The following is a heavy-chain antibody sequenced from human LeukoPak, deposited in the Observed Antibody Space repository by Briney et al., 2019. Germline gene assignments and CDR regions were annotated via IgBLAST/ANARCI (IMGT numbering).Heavy chain of an antibody. V-gene: IGHV3-23*01. CDR1: GFTFSSYA. D-gene: IGHD3-10*01. CDR2: ISGSGGST. J-gene: IGHJ5*02. CDR3: AKSKRVLRFGELPNWFDP. Sequence: GGCLRLSCAVSGFTFSSYAMSWVRQAPGKGLEWVSAISGSGGSTSYADSVKGRFTISRDNSKNTLYLQMNSLRAEDTAVYYCAKSKRVLRFGELPNWFDPWGQGTLVTVSS.